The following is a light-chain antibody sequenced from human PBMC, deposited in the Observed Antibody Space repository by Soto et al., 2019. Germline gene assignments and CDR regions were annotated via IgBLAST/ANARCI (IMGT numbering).Light chain of an antibody. CDR1: SNNY. CDR2: EVS. J-gene: IGLJ1*01. CDR3: SSFTSTTTLYV. Sequence: TQPASVSGSPGQSITISCTGTSNNYVSWYQQHPGKAPELIIYEVSNRPSKISDRFSGSKSGSTASLTISGLQAEDEATYYCSSFTSTTTLYVFGAGTKVTVL. V-gene: IGLV2-14*01.